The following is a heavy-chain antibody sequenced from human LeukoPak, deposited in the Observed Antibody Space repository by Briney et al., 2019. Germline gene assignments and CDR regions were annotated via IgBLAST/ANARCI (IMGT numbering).Heavy chain of an antibody. V-gene: IGHV1-69*13. J-gene: IGHJ4*02. CDR1: GGTFSSYA. D-gene: IGHD2-21*01. CDR3: ARDRAARGVGDQSGY. CDR2: IIPIFGTA. Sequence: SVKVSCKASGGTFSSYAISWVRQAPGQGLEWMGGIIPIFGTANYAQKFQGRVTITADESTSTAYMELSSLRSEDTAVYYCARDRAARGVGDQSGYWGQGTLVTVSS.